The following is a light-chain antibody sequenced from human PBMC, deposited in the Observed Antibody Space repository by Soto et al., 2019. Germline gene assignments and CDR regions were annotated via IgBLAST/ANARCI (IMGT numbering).Light chain of an antibody. CDR3: SSYAGSNNFRV. CDR2: EVS. J-gene: IGLJ2*01. CDR1: SSDVGSYNY. V-gene: IGLV2-14*01. Sequence: QSALTQPASVSGSPGQSITISCTGTSSDVGSYNYVSWYQQHPGKAPKLMIYEVSNRPSGVSDRFSGSKSGNTASLTISGLQAEDEADYYCSSYAGSNNFRVFGGGTKLTVL.